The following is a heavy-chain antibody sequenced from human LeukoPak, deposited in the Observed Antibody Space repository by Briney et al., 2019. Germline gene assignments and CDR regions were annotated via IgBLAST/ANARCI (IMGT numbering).Heavy chain of an antibody. Sequence: TGGSLRLSCATSGFTFSYAWMSWVRQVPGKGLEWVGRIKTKTDGGATDYAAPVKGRFTISRDDSKNTLYLQMNSLKKEDTAAYYCTTASLLRGYYYYGMDVWGQGTTVTVSS. CDR2: IKTKTDGGAT. J-gene: IGHJ6*02. CDR3: TTASLLRGYYYYGMDV. CDR1: GFTFSYAW. D-gene: IGHD3-10*01. V-gene: IGHV3-15*01.